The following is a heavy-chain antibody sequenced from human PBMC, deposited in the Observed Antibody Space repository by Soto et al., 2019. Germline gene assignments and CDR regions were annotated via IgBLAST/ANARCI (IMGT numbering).Heavy chain of an antibody. Sequence: GASVKVSCKVSGYALTELSMHWVRRAPGKGLEWMGGFDPEDGETIYAQKFQGRVTMTEDTSTDTAYMELSSLRSEDTAVYYRATGVSGYYARYYYVMDVWGQGTTVTVSS. CDR2: FDPEDGET. J-gene: IGHJ6*02. CDR3: ATGVSGYYARYYYVMDV. V-gene: IGHV1-24*01. CDR1: GYALTELS. D-gene: IGHD3-22*01.